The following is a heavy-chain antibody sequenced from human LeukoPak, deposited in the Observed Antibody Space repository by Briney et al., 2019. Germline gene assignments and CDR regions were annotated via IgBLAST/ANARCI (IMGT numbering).Heavy chain of an antibody. V-gene: IGHV3-53*01. CDR2: IFSGGTT. D-gene: IGHD6-13*01. J-gene: IGHJ6*02. CDR1: GFTVSNNF. Sequence: GGSLRLSCAASGFTVSNNFLTWVRQAPGKGLEWVSVIFSGGTTYYADSVRGRFTISRDNSKNTLYLQMNSLRAEDTAVYYCARVPGARSSWYVGQYYYYGMDVWGQGTTVTVSS. CDR3: ARVPGARSSWYVGQYYYYGMDV.